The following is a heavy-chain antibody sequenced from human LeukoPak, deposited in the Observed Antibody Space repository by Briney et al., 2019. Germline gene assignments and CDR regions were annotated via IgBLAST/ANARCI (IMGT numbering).Heavy chain of an antibody. CDR2: IKLDGSER. CDR1: GFTFSSYW. D-gene: IGHD3-10*01. Sequence: PGGSLRLSXAASGFTFSSYWMSWVRQEPGKRLEWVANIKLDGSERHYVDSVKGRFTISRDNGKNSLYLQMNSLRAEDTAVYYCARDWDRTFYYGSGVDYWGQGTLVTVSS. CDR3: ARDWDRTFYYGSGVDY. V-gene: IGHV3-7*01. J-gene: IGHJ4*02.